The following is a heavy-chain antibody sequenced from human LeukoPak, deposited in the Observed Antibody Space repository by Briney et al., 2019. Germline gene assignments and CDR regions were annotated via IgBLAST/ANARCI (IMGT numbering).Heavy chain of an antibody. V-gene: IGHV4-31*03. CDR2: IYYSGST. Sequence: SQTLSLTCTVSGGSISSGGYYWRWLRQHPGKGLEWIGYIYYSGSTYYNPSLKSRVTISVDTSKNQFSLKLSSVTAADTAVYYCARDFRNYYFDYWGQGTLVTVSS. CDR1: GGSISSGGYY. CDR3: ARDFRNYYFDY. J-gene: IGHJ4*02.